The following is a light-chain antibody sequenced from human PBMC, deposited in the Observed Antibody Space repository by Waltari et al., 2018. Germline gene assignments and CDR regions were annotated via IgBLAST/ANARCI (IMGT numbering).Light chain of an antibody. CDR1: ESVSSK. V-gene: IGKV3-15*01. Sequence: EIVMTQSPATLSVSPGERATLSCRASESVSSKLAWYQQRAGQAPRLLIYGASTRATGIPARFSVSGSGTEFTLTISSLQSEDFAVYFCQHYNNLPLTFGGGTKVEIK. J-gene: IGKJ4*01. CDR3: QHYNNLPLT. CDR2: GAS.